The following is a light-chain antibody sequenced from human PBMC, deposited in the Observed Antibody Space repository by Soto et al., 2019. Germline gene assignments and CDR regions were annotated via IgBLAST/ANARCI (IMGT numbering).Light chain of an antibody. V-gene: IGKV3D-20*02. CDR2: DAS. Sequence: DIVLTQSPGTLSLSPGERATLSCRASRSVTSYFAWYQQKPGQAPRLLIYDASTRATGIPDRFSGSGSGTDFTLTISRLEPEDFATYFCQQLYTYPHTFGLGTQLQI. J-gene: IGKJ2*01. CDR3: QQLYTYPHT. CDR1: RSVTSY.